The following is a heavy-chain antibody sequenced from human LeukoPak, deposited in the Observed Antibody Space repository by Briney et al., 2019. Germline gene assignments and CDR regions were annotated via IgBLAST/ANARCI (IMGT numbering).Heavy chain of an antibody. D-gene: IGHD2-2*02. CDR2: MNPNSGNT. CDR3: ARGQRCSSTSCYTRKFDY. J-gene: IGHJ4*02. Sequence: ASVKVPCKASGGTFSSYAISWVRQAPGQGLEWMGWMNPNSGNTGYAQKFQGRVTITRNTSISTAYMELSSLRSEDTAVYYCARGQRCSSTSCYTRKFDYWGQGTLVTVSS. CDR1: GGTFSSYA. V-gene: IGHV1-8*03.